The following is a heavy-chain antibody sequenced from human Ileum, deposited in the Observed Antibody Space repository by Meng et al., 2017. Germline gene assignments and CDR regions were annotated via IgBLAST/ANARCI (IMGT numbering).Heavy chain of an antibody. CDR3: AHRRPGLGAPPFDY. J-gene: IGHJ4*02. Sequence: QNPFKGSGPTLVKPTQTLTLTCTCSGFSRSTSGVGVGWIRQPPGKALEWLALIYWDDDKRYSPSVKSRLTMTRDTSKNQVVLTLTNMDPVDTATYYCAHRRPGLGAPPFDYWGQGSLVTVSS. CDR2: IYWDDDK. D-gene: IGHD1-26*01. V-gene: IGHV2-5*02. CDR1: GFSRSTSGVG.